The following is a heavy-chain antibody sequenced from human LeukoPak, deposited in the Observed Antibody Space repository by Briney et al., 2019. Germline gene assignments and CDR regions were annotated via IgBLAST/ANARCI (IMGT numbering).Heavy chain of an antibody. D-gene: IGHD2-2*01. CDR3: ARGAYQLILGWFDP. J-gene: IGHJ5*02. CDR2: ISSSSSTI. V-gene: IGHV3-48*01. Sequence: GGSLRLSCAASGFTFNSCSMNGVRQAPGKGLEWVSYISSSSSTIYYADSVKGRFTISRDNAKNSVYLQMNSLRAEDTAVYYCARGAYQLILGWFDPWGQGTLVTVSS. CDR1: GFTFNSCS.